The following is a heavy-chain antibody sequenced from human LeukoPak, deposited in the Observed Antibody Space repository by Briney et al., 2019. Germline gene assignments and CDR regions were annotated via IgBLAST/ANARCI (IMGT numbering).Heavy chain of an antibody. D-gene: IGHD4-11*01. V-gene: IGHV4-34*01. Sequence: SETLSLTCAVYGGSFSGYYWSWIRRPPGKGLEWIGEINHSGSTNYNPSLKSRVTISVDTSKNQFSLKLSSVTAADTAVYYCARGGVTTLVWFDPWGQGTLVTVSS. CDR1: GGSFSGYY. J-gene: IGHJ5*02. CDR3: ARGGVTTLVWFDP. CDR2: INHSGST.